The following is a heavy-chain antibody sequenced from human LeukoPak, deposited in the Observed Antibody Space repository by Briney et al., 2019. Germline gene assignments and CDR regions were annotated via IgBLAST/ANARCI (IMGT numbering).Heavy chain of an antibody. Sequence: SETLSLTCTVSGGSISSYYWSWIRRPPGKGLEWIGYIYYSGSTNYNPSLKSRVTISVDTSKNQFSLKLSSVTAADTAVYYCARARGYSYGSDAFDIWGQGTMVTVSS. CDR2: IYYSGST. V-gene: IGHV4-59*01. CDR1: GGSISSYY. J-gene: IGHJ3*02. D-gene: IGHD5-18*01. CDR3: ARARGYSYGSDAFDI.